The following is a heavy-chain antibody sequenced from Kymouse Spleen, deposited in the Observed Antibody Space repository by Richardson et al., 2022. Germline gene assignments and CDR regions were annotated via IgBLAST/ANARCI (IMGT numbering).Heavy chain of an antibody. J-gene: IGHJ4*02. V-gene: IGHV4-34*01. CDR3: ARSAVVSPDY. CDR1: GGSFSGYY. CDR2: INHSGST. Sequence: QVQLQQWGAGLLKPSETLSLTCAVYGGSFSGYYWSWIRQPPGKGLEWIGEINHSGSTNYNPSLKSRVTISVDTSKNQFSLKLSSVTAADTAVYYCARSAVVSPDYWGQGTLVTVSS. D-gene: IGHD4-23*01.